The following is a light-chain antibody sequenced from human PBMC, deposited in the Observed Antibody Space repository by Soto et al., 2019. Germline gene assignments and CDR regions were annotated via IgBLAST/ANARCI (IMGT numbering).Light chain of an antibody. J-gene: IGLJ1*01. CDR2: DVI. Sequence: QSVLTQPASVSGSPGQSISISCTGTSSDVGGYTYVSWYQQHPDKAPKLIIYDVINRPPGVSNRFSGSKSGNTASLTISGLQADDEADYYCSSYTNINTRVFGTGTKVTVL. V-gene: IGLV2-14*01. CDR3: SSYTNINTRV. CDR1: SSDVGGYTY.